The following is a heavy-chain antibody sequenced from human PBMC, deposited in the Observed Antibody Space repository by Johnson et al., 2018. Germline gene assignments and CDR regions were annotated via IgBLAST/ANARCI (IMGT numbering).Heavy chain of an antibody. D-gene: IGHD3-10*01. J-gene: IGHJ6*04. V-gene: IGHV3-48*04. CDR1: GFTFSIYS. CDR3: ASIHGWALAV. Sequence: ELQLVESGGGLVQPGGSLRLSCAASGFTFSIYSMNWVRQAPGKGLEWVSIIDKSSTKIYHADSVKGRFTISRDNAKNSLYLQMNSLRAEDTAVYYCASIHGWALAVWGKGTTVTVSS. CDR2: IDKSSTKI.